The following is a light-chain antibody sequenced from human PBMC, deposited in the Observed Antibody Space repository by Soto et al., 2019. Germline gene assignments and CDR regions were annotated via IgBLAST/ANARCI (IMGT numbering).Light chain of an antibody. CDR2: GAF. CDR1: QSVSSSY. J-gene: IGKJ4*01. Sequence: EIVLTQSPGTLSLSPGERATLSFRASQSVSSSYLAWYQQKPGQAPRLLIYGAFSRATGIPDRFSGSGSGTDLTLNNSRLEPEDFAVYYCQQYGNTRGTFGGGTKVEIK. CDR3: QQYGNTRGT. V-gene: IGKV3-20*01.